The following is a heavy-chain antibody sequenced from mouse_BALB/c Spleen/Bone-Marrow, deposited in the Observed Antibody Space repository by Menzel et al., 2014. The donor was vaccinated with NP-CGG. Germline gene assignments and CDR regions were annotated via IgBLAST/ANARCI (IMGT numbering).Heavy chain of an antibody. CDR2: ISNGGGST. CDR1: GFTFSDYY. D-gene: IGHD2-3*01. V-gene: IGHV5-12*02. J-gene: IGHJ4*01. Sequence: DVMLVESGGGLVQPGGFLKLSCATSGFTFSDYYMYWVRQTPEKRLEWVAYISNGGGSTYYPDTVKGRFTISRDNAKNTLYLQMSRLKSEDTAMYYCARRGWYYAMDYWGQGTSVTVSS. CDR3: ARRGWYYAMDY.